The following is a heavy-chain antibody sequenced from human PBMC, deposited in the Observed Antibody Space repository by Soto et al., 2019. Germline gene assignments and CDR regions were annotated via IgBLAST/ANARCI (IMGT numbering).Heavy chain of an antibody. CDR3: AKAPPEEPPYYYYMDV. CDR2: ISGSGGSP. CDR1: GFTFNSYT. J-gene: IGHJ6*03. Sequence: GGSLRLSCAASGFTFNSYTMAWVRQAPGKGLEWVSSISGSGGSPSYADSVQGRFTISRDNSRNTLSLQMNSLRAEDTATYYCAKAPPEEPPYYYYMDVWGKGTTVTVSS. V-gene: IGHV3-23*01.